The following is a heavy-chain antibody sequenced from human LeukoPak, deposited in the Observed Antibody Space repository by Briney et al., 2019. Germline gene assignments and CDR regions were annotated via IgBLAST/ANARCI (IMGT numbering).Heavy chain of an antibody. Sequence: PGGSLRLSSTASGFTFGDSAMSWVRQAPGKGLEWVGFIRSKAYGGTTEYAASVKGRFTISRDDSKSIAYLQMNSLKTEDTAVYYCTIYGGNSFSYWGQGTLVTVSS. V-gene: IGHV3-49*04. CDR3: TIYGGNSFSY. CDR1: GFTFGDSA. D-gene: IGHD4-23*01. CDR2: IRSKAYGGTT. J-gene: IGHJ4*02.